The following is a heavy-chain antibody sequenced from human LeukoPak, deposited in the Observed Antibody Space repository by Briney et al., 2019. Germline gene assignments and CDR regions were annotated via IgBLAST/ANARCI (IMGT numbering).Heavy chain of an antibody. V-gene: IGHV4-59*08. CDR1: GGSIRSDF. J-gene: IGHJ4*02. CDR3: ARGGRYCSNTSCYYIDY. Sequence: SSETLSLTCTVSGGSIRSDFWSWIRQPPGKGLEWIGYIYYSGSTNYNPSLKSRVTISVDTSKNQFSLKLSSVTAADTAVYYCARGGRYCSNTSCYYIDYWGQGTLVTVSS. D-gene: IGHD2-2*01. CDR2: IYYSGST.